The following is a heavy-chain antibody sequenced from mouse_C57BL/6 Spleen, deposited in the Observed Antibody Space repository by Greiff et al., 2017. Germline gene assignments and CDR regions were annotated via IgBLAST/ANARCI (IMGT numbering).Heavy chain of an antibody. D-gene: IGHD2-5*01. CDR3: ALYSNYYAMDY. J-gene: IGHJ4*01. V-gene: IGHV1-52*01. CDR1: GYTFTSYW. CDR2: IDPSDSET. Sequence: QVHVKQPGAELVRPGSSVKLSCKASGYTFTSYWMHWVKQRPIQGLEWIGNIDPSDSETHYNQKFKDKATLTVDKSSSTAYMQLSSLTSEDSAVYYCALYSNYYAMDYWGQGTSVTVSS.